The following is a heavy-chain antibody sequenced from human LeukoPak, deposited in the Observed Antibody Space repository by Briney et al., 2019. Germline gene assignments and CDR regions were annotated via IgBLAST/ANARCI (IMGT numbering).Heavy chain of an antibody. V-gene: IGHV3-23*01. J-gene: IGHJ6*02. Sequence: PGGSLRLSCAASGFTFSSYAMSWVRQAPGKGLEWVSAISGSGGSTYYADSVKGRFTISRDNSKNTPYLQMNSLRAEDTAVYYCAKGMGPSSGVVATRPYYYYGMDVWGQGTTVTVSS. CDR3: AKGMGPSSGVVATRPYYYYGMDV. CDR1: GFTFSSYA. CDR2: ISGSGGST. D-gene: IGHD5-12*01.